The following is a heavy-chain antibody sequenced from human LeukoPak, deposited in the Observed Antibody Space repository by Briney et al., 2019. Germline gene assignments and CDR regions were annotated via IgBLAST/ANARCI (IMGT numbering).Heavy chain of an antibody. CDR3: TRRQTDDGDYDERYFDR. Sequence: GGSLRLSCAASGFTFRGAAMHWVRQASGKGLEWVGRIRSSANSYATAYGPSVKGRFTISRDDFKSTAYLQMNSLKTEDTAVYYCTRRQTDDGDYDERYFDRWGQGTLVTVSS. CDR2: IRSSANSYAT. J-gene: IGHJ4*02. CDR1: GFTFRGAA. D-gene: IGHD4-17*01. V-gene: IGHV3-73*01.